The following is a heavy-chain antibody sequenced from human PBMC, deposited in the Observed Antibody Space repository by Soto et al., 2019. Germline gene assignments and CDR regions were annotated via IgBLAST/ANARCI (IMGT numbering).Heavy chain of an antibody. V-gene: IGHV4-31*03. J-gene: IGHJ4*02. D-gene: IGHD6-19*01. CDR3: ARISSGWYSSTTDFDD. Sequence: PXETLSLTCTVSGGSISSGCYYWSWIRQHPGKGLEWIVYIYYSGSTYYNPSLKSRVTISVDTSKNQFSLKLSSVTAADTAVYYCARISSGWYSSTTDFDDWAQGTLVTVSS. CDR2: IYYSGST. CDR1: GGSISSGCYY.